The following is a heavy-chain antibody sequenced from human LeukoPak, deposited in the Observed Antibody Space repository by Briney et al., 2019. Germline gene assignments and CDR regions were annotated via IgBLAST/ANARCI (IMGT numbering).Heavy chain of an antibody. CDR2: INTNTGNP. V-gene: IGHV7-4-1*02. D-gene: IGHD2-15*01. Sequence: ASVKVPCKASGYTFTSYAVNWVRQAPGQGLEWMGWINTNTGNPTYAQGFTGRFVFSLDTSVSTAYLQISSLKAEDTAVYYCARDRRTYCSGTCGPNGSNWFDPWGQGTLVTVSS. CDR3: ARDRRTYCSGTCGPNGSNWFDP. J-gene: IGHJ5*02. CDR1: GYTFTSYA.